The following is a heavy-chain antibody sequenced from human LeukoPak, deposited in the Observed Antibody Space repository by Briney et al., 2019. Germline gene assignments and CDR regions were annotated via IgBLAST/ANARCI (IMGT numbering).Heavy chain of an antibody. D-gene: IGHD2-21*01. J-gene: IGHJ4*02. V-gene: IGHV1-69*13. CDR1: GGTFSSYA. Sequence: GASVTVSCKASGGTFSSYAISWVRQAPGQGLEWMGGIIPIFGTANYAQKFQGRVTITADESTSTAYMELSSLRSEDTAVYYCARDICGGDCYSFHSYFDYWGQGTLVTVSS. CDR3: ARDICGGDCYSFHSYFDY. CDR2: IIPIFGTA.